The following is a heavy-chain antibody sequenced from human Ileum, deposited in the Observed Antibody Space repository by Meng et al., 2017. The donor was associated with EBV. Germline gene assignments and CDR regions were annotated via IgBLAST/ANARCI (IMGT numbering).Heavy chain of an antibody. Sequence: QVPLQRPVPGLVNPSETLSLTLPVSGGSISSYYWSWARQPPGKGLEWIGYIYYSGSTNYSPSLKSRVTISVDTSKNQFSLNLSSVTAADTAVYYCARGGWSLDYWGQGTLVTVSS. J-gene: IGHJ4*02. CDR2: IYYSGST. CDR1: GGSISSYY. CDR3: ARGGWSLDY. V-gene: IGHV4-59*08. D-gene: IGHD2-15*01.